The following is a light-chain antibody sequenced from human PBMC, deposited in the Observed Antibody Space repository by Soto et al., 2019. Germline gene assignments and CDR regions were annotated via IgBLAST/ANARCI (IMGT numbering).Light chain of an antibody. CDR2: AAS. V-gene: IGKV1-17*01. J-gene: IGKJ1*01. CDR1: QGIRNG. CDR3: LQHNSYPHT. Sequence: DIQMTQSPSSLSASVGYRVTITCRSSQGIRNGLGWYQQKPGKAPKRLIYAASSLQSGVPSRFSGSGSGTEFTLTITSLQHEDFATYYCLQHNSYPHTFGQGTKVDIK.